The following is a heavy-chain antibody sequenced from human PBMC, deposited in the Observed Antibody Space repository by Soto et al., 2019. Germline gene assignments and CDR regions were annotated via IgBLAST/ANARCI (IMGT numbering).Heavy chain of an antibody. CDR2: ISYDGSNK. J-gene: IGHJ4*02. Sequence: GGSLRLSCAASGFTFSSYAMHWVRQAPGKGLEWVAVISYDGSNKYYADSVKGRFTISRDNSKNTLYLQMNSLRAEDTAVYYCARGGSGSYSYYFDHWGQGTLVTVSS. CDR3: ARGGSGSYSYYFDH. D-gene: IGHD3-10*01. CDR1: GFTFSSYA. V-gene: IGHV3-30*04.